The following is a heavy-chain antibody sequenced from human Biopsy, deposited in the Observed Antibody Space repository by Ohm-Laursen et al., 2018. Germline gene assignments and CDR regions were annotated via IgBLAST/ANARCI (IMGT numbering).Heavy chain of an antibody. J-gene: IGHJ6*02. CDR2: IIAPLGTT. D-gene: IGHD3-22*01. Sequence: ASVKVSCKTFGGTLSKYAMSWVRQAPGQGLEWLGVIIAPLGTTNNAQRFQGRLSITADESATSVYMELSSLTSEDTAVYYCARTGTYYHDSSLYYFYGLDLWGQGSTVTVFS. CDR1: GGTLSKYA. CDR3: ARTGTYYHDSSLYYFYGLDL. V-gene: IGHV1-69*13.